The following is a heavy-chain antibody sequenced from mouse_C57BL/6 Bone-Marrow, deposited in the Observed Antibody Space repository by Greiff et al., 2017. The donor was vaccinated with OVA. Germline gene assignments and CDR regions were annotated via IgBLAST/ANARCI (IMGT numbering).Heavy chain of an antibody. Sequence: QVQLQQPGAELVKPGASVKLSCKASGYTFTSYWMHWVKQRPGRGLEWIGRIDPNSGGTKYTEKFKSKATLTVDKPSSTAYMQLSSLTSEDSAVYYCARQRNYYGSSLYYFDYWGQGTTLTVSS. CDR3: ARQRNYYGSSLYYFDY. J-gene: IGHJ2*01. D-gene: IGHD1-1*01. CDR1: GYTFTSYW. V-gene: IGHV1-72*01. CDR2: IDPNSGGT.